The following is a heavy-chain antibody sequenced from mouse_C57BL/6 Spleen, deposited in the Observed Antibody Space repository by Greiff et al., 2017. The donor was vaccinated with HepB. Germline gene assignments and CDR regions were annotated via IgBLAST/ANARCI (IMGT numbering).Heavy chain of an antibody. CDR2: IYPGSGST. D-gene: IGHD1-1*01. CDR3: ARSRADYYGSRFDY. CDR1: GYTFTSYW. V-gene: IGHV1-55*01. J-gene: IGHJ2*01. Sequence: QVQLQQPGAELVKPGASVKMSCKASGYTFTSYWITWVKQRPGQGLEWIGDIYPGSGSTNYNEKFKSKATPTVDTSSSTAYMQLSSLTSEDSAVYYCARSRADYYGSRFDYWGQGTTLTVSS.